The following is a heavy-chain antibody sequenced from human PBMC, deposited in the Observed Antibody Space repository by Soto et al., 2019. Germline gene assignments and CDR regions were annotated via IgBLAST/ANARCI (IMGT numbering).Heavy chain of an antibody. D-gene: IGHD6-19*01. J-gene: IGHJ4*02. Sequence: QLQLQESGPGLVKPSETLTLTCTVSGGSLSSGSYYWGWIRQPPGKGLEWIGSIPYSGNTYYNPSLEARVTLSVDASKNEFSLKLSSVTAADTAVYYCARPFAAQTVAGFDSWGQGTLVTVSS. CDR2: IPYSGNT. CDR3: ARPFAAQTVAGFDS. V-gene: IGHV4-39*01. CDR1: GGSLSSGSYY.